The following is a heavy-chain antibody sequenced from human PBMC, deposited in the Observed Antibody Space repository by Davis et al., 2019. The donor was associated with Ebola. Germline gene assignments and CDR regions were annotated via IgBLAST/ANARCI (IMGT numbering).Heavy chain of an antibody. Sequence: GGSLRLSCAASGFTFSSYWMSWVRQAPGKGLEWVSSISSSSSYIYYADSVTGRFTISRDNAKNSLYLQMNSLRAEDTAVYYCARDHGSYYYYYYGMDVWGQGTTVTVSS. CDR1: GFTFSSYW. CDR2: ISSSSSYI. V-gene: IGHV3-21*01. J-gene: IGHJ6*02. CDR3: ARDHGSYYYYYYGMDV. D-gene: IGHD3-16*02.